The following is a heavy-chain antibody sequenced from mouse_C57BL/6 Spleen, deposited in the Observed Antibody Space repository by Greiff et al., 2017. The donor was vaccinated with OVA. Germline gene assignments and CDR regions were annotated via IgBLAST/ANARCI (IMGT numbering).Heavy chain of an antibody. CDR2: IRNKANNHAT. CDR3: TRWGTTVVDAMDY. V-gene: IGHV6-6*01. J-gene: IGHJ4*01. CDR1: GFTFSDAW. Sequence: DVKLVESGGGLVQPGGSMKLSCAASGFTFSDAWMDWVRQSPEKGLEWVAEIRNKANNHATYYAESVKGRFTISRDDSKSSVYLQMNSLRAEDTGIYYCTRWGTTVVDAMDYWGQGTSVTVSS. D-gene: IGHD1-1*01.